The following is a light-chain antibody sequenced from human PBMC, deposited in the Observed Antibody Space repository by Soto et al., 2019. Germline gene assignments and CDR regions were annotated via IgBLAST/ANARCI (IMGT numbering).Light chain of an antibody. V-gene: IGKV3-15*01. CDR1: QSVSSG. J-gene: IGKJ5*01. CDR2: DSS. CDR3: QQYNKWPLIT. Sequence: EIVMTQSPATLSVSPGERATLSCRASQSVSSGLAWYQQKPGQAPRLLIYDSSTRATGIPARFSGSGSGTDFTLTISSLQSEDFTVYYCQQYNKWPLITFGQGTRREIK.